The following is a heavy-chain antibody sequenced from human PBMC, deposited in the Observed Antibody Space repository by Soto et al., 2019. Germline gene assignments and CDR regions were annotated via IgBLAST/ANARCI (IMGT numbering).Heavy chain of an antibody. CDR3: ARVYGSLEGYCSSTSCYISH. CDR1: GFSFITYT. Sequence: ESGGGLVKPGGSLRLSCAASGFSFITYTMNWVRQAPGKGLEWVSSISSSSSHIYYADSVKGRFTISRDNAKNSLYLQMNSLRAEDTAVYYCARVYGSLEGYCSSTSCYISHWGQGTLVTVSS. D-gene: IGHD2-2*02. V-gene: IGHV3-21*01. J-gene: IGHJ4*02. CDR2: ISSSSSHI.